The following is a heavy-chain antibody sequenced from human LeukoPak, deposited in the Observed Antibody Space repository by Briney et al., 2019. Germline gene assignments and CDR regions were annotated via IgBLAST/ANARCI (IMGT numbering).Heavy chain of an antibody. CDR3: ARDRGSSWFFDY. D-gene: IGHD6-13*01. CDR1: GYTLTSYY. J-gene: IGHJ4*02. Sequence: GASVKVSCKVSGYTLTSYYMHWVRQAPGQGLEWMGIINPSGGSTSYAQKFQGRVTMTRDTSTSTVYMELSSLRSEDTAVYYCARDRGSSWFFDYWGQGTLVTVSS. CDR2: INPSGGST. V-gene: IGHV1-46*01.